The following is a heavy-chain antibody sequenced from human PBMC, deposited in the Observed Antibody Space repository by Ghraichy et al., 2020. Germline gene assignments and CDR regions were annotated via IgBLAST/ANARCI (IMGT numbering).Heavy chain of an antibody. J-gene: IGHJ3*02. CDR1: GFTFSPYS. Sequence: GGSLRLSCAASGFTFSPYSMNWVRQAPGKGLEWVSSMSSSSTYIYYAESAKGRFTISRDDAKNLLYLQMNSLRAEDTAVYYCARGRGWFGGGDPFDIWGQGTMVTVSS. D-gene: IGHD3-10*01. V-gene: IGHV3-21*01. CDR2: MSSSSTYI. CDR3: ARGRGWFGGGDPFDI.